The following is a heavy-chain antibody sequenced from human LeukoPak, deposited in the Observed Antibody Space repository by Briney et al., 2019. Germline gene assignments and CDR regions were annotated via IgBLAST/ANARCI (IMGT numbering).Heavy chain of an antibody. CDR1: GASISSYY. V-gene: IGHV4-59*12. Sequence: PSETLSLTCTVSGASISSYYWSWIRQPPGKGLEWIGYIYYSGSTNYNPSLKSRVTMSVATSKDQFSLKLSSVTAADTAVYYCARDEILLWFGTYYYYGMDVWGQGTTVTVSS. CDR2: IYYSGST. D-gene: IGHD3-10*01. J-gene: IGHJ6*02. CDR3: ARDEILLWFGTYYYYGMDV.